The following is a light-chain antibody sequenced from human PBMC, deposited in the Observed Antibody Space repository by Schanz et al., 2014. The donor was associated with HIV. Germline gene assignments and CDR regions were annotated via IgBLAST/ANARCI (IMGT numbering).Light chain of an antibody. V-gene: IGKV1-27*01. CDR3: QQYAVSSWT. J-gene: IGKJ1*01. CDR2: AAS. CDR1: QGIGNS. Sequence: DIQMTQSPSSVSASVGDRVTLTCRASQGIGNSLAWYQQKPGKVPSLLIYAASTLQFGVPSRFGGSGSGTDFTLTISSLQPDDFATYYCQQYAVSSWTFGLGTRVESK.